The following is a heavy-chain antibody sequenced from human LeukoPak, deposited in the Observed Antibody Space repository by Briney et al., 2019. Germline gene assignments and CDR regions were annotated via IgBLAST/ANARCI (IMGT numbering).Heavy chain of an antibody. V-gene: IGHV4-34*01. Sequence: SSETLSLTCAVYGESFSDYYWSWIRQPPGEGLEWIGEINHSGSTNYNPSLKSRVTISVDTSKNQFSLKLSSVTAADTAVYYCARVPYYYGSGSWTSGDAFDIWGQGTMVTVSS. J-gene: IGHJ3*02. CDR2: INHSGST. D-gene: IGHD3-10*01. CDR3: ARVPYYYGSGSWTSGDAFDI. CDR1: GESFSDYY.